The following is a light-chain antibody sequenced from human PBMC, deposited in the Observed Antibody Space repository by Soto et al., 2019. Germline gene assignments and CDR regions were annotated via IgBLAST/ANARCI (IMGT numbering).Light chain of an antibody. J-gene: IGKJ1*01. V-gene: IGKV1-5*01. CDR1: QSISSW. Sequence: DIQMTQSPSTLSASVGDRVTITCRASQSISSWLAWYQQKPGKAPKLLIYDASSLESGVPSRFSGSGFGTEFPLTISSLQPDDFAADFCQQYNSYSPWTFGQGTKVEIK. CDR3: QQYNSYSPWT. CDR2: DAS.